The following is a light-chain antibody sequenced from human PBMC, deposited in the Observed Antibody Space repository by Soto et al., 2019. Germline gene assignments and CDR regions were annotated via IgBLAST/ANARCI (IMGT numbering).Light chain of an antibody. Sequence: QSVLTQPPSASGTPGQRVTVSCSGSSSNIGSNYVYWYQQLPGTAPKLLIYRNNQPPSGVPDRFSGSKSGTSASLAISGLRSEDEADYYCAAWDDSLSGPVFGGGTQLTVL. CDR1: SSNIGSNY. J-gene: IGLJ7*01. CDR3: AAWDDSLSGPV. CDR2: RNN. V-gene: IGLV1-47*01.